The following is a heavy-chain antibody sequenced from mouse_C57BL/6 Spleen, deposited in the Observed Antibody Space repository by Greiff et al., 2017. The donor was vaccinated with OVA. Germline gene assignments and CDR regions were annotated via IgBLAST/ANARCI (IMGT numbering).Heavy chain of an antibody. V-gene: IGHV5-4*01. CDR1: GFTFSSYA. J-gene: IGHJ1*03. CDR3: ARGITRYFDV. Sequence: DVQLVESGGGLVKPGGSLKLSCAASGFTFSSYAMSWVRQTPEKRLEWVATISDGGSYTYYPDNVKGRFTISRDNAKNNLYLQMSHLKSEDTAMYYCARGITRYFDVWGTGTTVTVSS. D-gene: IGHD1-1*01. CDR2: ISDGGSYT.